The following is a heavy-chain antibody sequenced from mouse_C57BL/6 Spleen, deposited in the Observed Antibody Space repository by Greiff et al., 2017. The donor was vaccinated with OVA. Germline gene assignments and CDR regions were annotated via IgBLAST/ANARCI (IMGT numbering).Heavy chain of an antibody. CDR1: GYTFTDYN. V-gene: IGHV1-18*01. CDR2: ITPNNGGT. CDR3: ARLLRYYFDY. J-gene: IGHJ2*01. Sequence: VQLQQSGPELVKPGASVKIPCKASGYTFTDYNMDWVKQSHGQSLEWIGDITPNNGGTIYNQKFKGKATLTVDKSPSTAYMELRSLTSEDTAAYYCARLLRYYFDYWGQGTTLTVSS. D-gene: IGHD1-1*01.